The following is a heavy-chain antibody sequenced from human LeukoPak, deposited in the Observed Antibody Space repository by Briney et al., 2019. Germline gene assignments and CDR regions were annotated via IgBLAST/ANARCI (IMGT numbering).Heavy chain of an antibody. Sequence: ASVKVSCKASGYTFTSYDINWVREATGQGLEWMGWMNPNSGNTGYAQKFQGRVTMTRNTSISTAYMELSSLRSEDTAVYYCARAFGRAGGPPDPWGQGTLVTVSS. CDR3: ARAFGRAGGPPDP. V-gene: IGHV1-8*01. CDR2: MNPNSGNT. CDR1: GYTFTSYD. D-gene: IGHD2-15*01. J-gene: IGHJ5*02.